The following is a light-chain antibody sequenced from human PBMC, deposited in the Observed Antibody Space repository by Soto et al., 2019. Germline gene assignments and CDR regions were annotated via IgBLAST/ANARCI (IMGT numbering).Light chain of an antibody. V-gene: IGLV2-8*01. CDR1: SSDVGGYNY. Sequence: SVLTQPPSASGSPGQSVTISCTGTSSDVGGYNYVSWYQQHPGKAPKLMIYEVSQRPSGVPDRFSGSKSGNTASLTVSGLQAEDEADYYCSSYAGSNYVFGTGTKVTVL. CDR2: EVS. CDR3: SSYAGSNYV. J-gene: IGLJ1*01.